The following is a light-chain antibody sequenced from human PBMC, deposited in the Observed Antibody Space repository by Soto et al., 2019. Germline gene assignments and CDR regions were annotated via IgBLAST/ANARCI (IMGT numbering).Light chain of an antibody. Sequence: DIQMTQSPSSLSASVGDRVTITCLASQSIISYLNWYQQKPGKAPKLLIYAASSLQSGVPSRFSGSGSGTDFTLTISSLQHEDFATYYCQQSYSTHPAFGQGTKLEIK. J-gene: IGKJ2*01. CDR1: QSIISY. CDR3: QQSYSTHPA. V-gene: IGKV1-39*01. CDR2: AAS.